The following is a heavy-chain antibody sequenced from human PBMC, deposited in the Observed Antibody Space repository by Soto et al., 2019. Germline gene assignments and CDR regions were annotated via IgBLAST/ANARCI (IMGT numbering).Heavy chain of an antibody. J-gene: IGHJ4*02. CDR2: ISWDGGST. D-gene: IGHD6-13*01. Sequence: GGSLRLSCAASGFTFDDYTMHWVRQVPGKGLEWVSLISWDGGSTYYADSVKGRFTISRDNSKNSLYLQMNSLRTEDTALYYCAKEALSASSWYDYWGQGTLVTVSS. CDR1: GFTFDDYT. V-gene: IGHV3-43*01. CDR3: AKEALSASSWYDY.